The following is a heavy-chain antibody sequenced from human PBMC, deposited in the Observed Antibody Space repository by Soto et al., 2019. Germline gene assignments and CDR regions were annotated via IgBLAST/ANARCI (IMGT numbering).Heavy chain of an antibody. CDR3: ARTGTSHYYGMDV. V-gene: IGHV4-59*01. CDR1: GGSISSYY. Sequence: SETLSLTCTVSGGSISSYYWSWIRQPPGKGLEWIGYIYYSGSTNYNPSLKSRVTISVDTSKNQFSLKLSSVTAADTAVYYCARTGTSHYYGMDVWGQGTTVTVSS. D-gene: IGHD1-1*01. J-gene: IGHJ6*02. CDR2: IYYSGST.